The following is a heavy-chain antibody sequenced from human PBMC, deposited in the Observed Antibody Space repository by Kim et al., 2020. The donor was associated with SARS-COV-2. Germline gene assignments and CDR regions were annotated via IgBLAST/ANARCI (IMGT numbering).Heavy chain of an antibody. D-gene: IGHD3-22*01. CDR3: AKDQIYDSSGYHWVNAFDI. V-gene: IGHV3-43*02. Sequence: GGSLRLSCAASGFTFDDYAMHWVRQAPGKGLEWVSLISGDGGSTYYADSVKGRFTISRDNSKNSLYLQMNSLRTEDTALYYCAKDQIYDSSGYHWVNAFDIWGQGTMVTVSS. CDR1: GFTFDDYA. J-gene: IGHJ3*02. CDR2: ISGDGGST.